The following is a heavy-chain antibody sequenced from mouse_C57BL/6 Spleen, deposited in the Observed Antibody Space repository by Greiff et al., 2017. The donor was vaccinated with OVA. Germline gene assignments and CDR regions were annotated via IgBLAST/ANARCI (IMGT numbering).Heavy chain of an antibody. CDR3: TTGSSYNFAY. J-gene: IGHJ2*01. D-gene: IGHD1-1*01. Sequence: EVQLVESGAELVRPGASVKLSCTASGFNIKDDYMHWVKQRPEQGLEWIGWIDPENGDTEYASKFQGKATITADTSSNTAYLQLSSLTSEDTAVYYCTTGSSYNFAYWGQGTTLTVSS. CDR2: IDPENGDT. CDR1: GFNIKDDY. V-gene: IGHV14-4*01.